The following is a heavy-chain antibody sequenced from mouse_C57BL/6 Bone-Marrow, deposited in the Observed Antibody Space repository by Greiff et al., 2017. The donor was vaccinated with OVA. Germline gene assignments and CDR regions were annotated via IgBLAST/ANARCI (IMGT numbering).Heavy chain of an antibody. CDR2: IYPRDGST. J-gene: IGHJ4*01. Sequence: VQLQQSDAELVKPGASVKISCKVSGYTFTDHTIHWMKQRPEQGLEWIGYIYPRDGSTKYNEKFKGKATLTADKSSSTAYMQLNSLTSEDSAVYFCARGGQTQTTMRALYAMDYWGQGTSVTVSS. V-gene: IGHV1-78*01. CDR3: ARGGQTQTTMRALYAMDY. CDR1: GYTFTDHT. D-gene: IGHD2-4*01.